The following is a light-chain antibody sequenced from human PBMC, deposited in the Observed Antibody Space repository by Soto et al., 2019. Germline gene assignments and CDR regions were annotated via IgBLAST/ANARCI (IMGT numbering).Light chain of an antibody. Sequence: DIQMTQSPSTLSASVGDRVTITCRASQSISSWLAWYQQKPGKAPKLLIYDASSLESGVPSRFSGSGSGTEFTLTISSLQPDDSATYYCQQYNSYPTFGQGTKVEIK. CDR2: DAS. J-gene: IGKJ1*01. CDR1: QSISSW. V-gene: IGKV1-5*01. CDR3: QQYNSYPT.